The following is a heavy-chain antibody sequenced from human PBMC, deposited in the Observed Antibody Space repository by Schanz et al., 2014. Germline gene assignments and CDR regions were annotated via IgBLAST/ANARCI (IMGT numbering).Heavy chain of an antibody. V-gene: IGHV1-2*06. CDR1: GYTFTNHY. CDR2: ISPSSGGT. D-gene: IGHD2-2*01. Sequence: QVQVIQSGPEVKKPGASVKVSCKASGYTFTNHYLHWVRQAPGQGLEWMGRISPSSGGTTYAQSFRGRVTMTRDTSISTAYMELGSLRSDDTAVYYCARTDQQMQRPDYWGQGTLVIVSS. J-gene: IGHJ4*02. CDR3: ARTDQQMQRPDY.